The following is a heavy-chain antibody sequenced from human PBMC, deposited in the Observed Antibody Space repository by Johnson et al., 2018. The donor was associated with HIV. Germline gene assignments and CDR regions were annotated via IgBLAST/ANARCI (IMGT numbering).Heavy chain of an antibody. CDR1: GLTFSNAW. Sequence: VQLVESGGGLVKPGGSLRLSCAASGLTFSNAWMSWVRQAPGKGLEWVGRIKSKTDGGTTDYAAPVKGRFTISRDDSKNTLYLQMNSLKTEDTAVFYCTTESMVRGVIGFDIWGQGTMVTVSS. V-gene: IGHV3-15*01. D-gene: IGHD3-10*01. CDR2: IKSKTDGGTT. CDR3: TTESMVRGVIGFDI. J-gene: IGHJ3*02.